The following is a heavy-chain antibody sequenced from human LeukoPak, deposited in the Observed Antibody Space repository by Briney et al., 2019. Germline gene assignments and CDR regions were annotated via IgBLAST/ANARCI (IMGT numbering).Heavy chain of an antibody. J-gene: IGHJ4*02. CDR1: GYTFISYG. D-gene: IGHD3-10*01. CDR3: AREYDYYGSGSYPDY. Sequence: ASVKVSCTASGYTFISYGFSWVRQAPGQGLEWMGWISPYNQKANYAEKSQDRVTMTIDTSTGTSYMELRSLRSDDTAVYYCAREYDYYGSGSYPDYWGQGTLVTVSS. CDR2: ISPYNQKA. V-gene: IGHV1-18*01.